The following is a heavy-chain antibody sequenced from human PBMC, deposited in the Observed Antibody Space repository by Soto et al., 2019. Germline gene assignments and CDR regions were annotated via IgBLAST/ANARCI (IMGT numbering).Heavy chain of an antibody. Sequence: PSETLSLTCAVYGGSFSGYYWSWIRQPPGKGLEWIGEINHSGSTNYNPSLKSRVTISVDTSKNQFSLKLSSVTAADTAVYYCARGLTNRPGPFVVVPAAMFYYFDYWGQGTLVTVSS. CDR3: ARGLTNRPGPFVVVPAAMFYYFDY. CDR2: INHSGST. CDR1: GGSFSGYY. V-gene: IGHV4-34*01. D-gene: IGHD2-2*01. J-gene: IGHJ4*02.